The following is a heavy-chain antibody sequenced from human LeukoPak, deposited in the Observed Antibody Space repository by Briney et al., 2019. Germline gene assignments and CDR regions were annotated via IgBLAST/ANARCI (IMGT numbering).Heavy chain of an antibody. CDR3: ARPVGDATKWAYYFDY. CDR2: IYPGDSDT. J-gene: IGHJ4*02. D-gene: IGHD1-26*01. CDR1: GYSFTSYW. V-gene: IGHV5-51*01. Sequence: GESLKISCKGSGYSFTSYWIGWVRQMPGKGLEWMGIIYPGDSDTRYSPSFQGQVTISADKSISTAYLQWSSLKASDTAMYYCARPVGDATKWAYYFDYWGQGTLVTVSS.